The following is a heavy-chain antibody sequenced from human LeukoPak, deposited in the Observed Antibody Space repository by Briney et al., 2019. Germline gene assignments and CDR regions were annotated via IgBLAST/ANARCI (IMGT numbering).Heavy chain of an antibody. CDR2: INQDGSRK. CDR1: GFTFSSHW. CDR3: VRCDGYNSCYFDY. J-gene: IGHJ4*02. Sequence: GGSLRLSCGASGFTFSSHWMSWVRQAPEKGLEWVANINQDGSRKNYVGSVKGRFTISRDNAKNSLELQMNSLRVEDTAVYYCVRCDGYNSCYFDYWGQGTLVTVSS. V-gene: IGHV3-7*01. D-gene: IGHD5-24*01.